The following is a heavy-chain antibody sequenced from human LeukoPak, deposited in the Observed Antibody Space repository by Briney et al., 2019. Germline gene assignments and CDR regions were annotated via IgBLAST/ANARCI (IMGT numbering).Heavy chain of an antibody. D-gene: IGHD6-13*01. CDR2: MYYSGTT. Sequence: SETLSLTCTVSGGSISSGDYYWSWIRQPPGKGLEWIGYMYYSGTTYLHPSLKSRVTISVDTSKNQFSLKLSSVTAADTAVYYCAREIASAGTGADYWGRGILVTVSS. V-gene: IGHV4-30-4*01. CDR1: GGSISSGDYY. J-gene: IGHJ4*02. CDR3: AREIASAGTGADY.